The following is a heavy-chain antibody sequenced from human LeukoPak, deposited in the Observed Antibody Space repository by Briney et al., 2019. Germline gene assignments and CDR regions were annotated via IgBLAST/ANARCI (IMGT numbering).Heavy chain of an antibody. CDR3: ARGAYKPFDY. CDR1: GFTLTDYY. Sequence: GGSLGLSCAASGFTLTDYYMSWIRQAPGKGLEWVSYISSSGSTIYYADSVKGRFTISRDNAKNSLYLQINTLRAEDTAVFYCARGAYKPFDYWGQGTLVTVSS. CDR2: ISSSGSTI. J-gene: IGHJ4*02. V-gene: IGHV3-11*04. D-gene: IGHD5-24*01.